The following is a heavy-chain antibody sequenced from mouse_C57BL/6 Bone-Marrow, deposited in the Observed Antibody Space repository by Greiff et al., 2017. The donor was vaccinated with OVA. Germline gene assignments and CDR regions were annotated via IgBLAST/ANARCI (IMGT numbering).Heavy chain of an antibody. Sequence: EVMLVESGGDLVKPGGSLKLSCAASGFTFSSYGMSWVRQTPDKRLEWVATISSGGSYTYYPDSVKGRFTISRDNAKNTLYLQMSSLKSEDTAMYYCARQGYYGSSPWFDYWGQGTLVTVSA. CDR2: ISSGGSYT. D-gene: IGHD1-1*01. CDR1: GFTFSSYG. CDR3: ARQGYYGSSPWFDY. J-gene: IGHJ3*01. V-gene: IGHV5-6*01.